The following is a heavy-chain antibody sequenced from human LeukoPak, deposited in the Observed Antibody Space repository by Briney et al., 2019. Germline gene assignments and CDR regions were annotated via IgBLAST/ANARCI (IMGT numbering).Heavy chain of an antibody. CDR1: GGTFSTYA. V-gene: IGHV1-69*01. Sequence: SVTVSCTASGGTFSTYAINWVRQAPGQGLEWMGGIIPTFGTANYAQKFQGRVTITADESTTTAYMDLSSLRSEDTAVYYCARRAPTLDGSNLYYFDYWGQGTLVTVSS. D-gene: IGHD5-24*01. J-gene: IGHJ4*02. CDR3: ARRAPTLDGSNLYYFDY. CDR2: IIPTFGTA.